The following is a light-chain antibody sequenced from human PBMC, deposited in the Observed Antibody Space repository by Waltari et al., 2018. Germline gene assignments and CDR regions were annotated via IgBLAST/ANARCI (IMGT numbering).Light chain of an antibody. Sequence: QSGLPQPPSVSGAPGQRVTISCTGSRSNIGAGYDVHWYQLLPGTAPKLLIYGNSNRPSGVPDRFSGSKSGTSASLAITGLQAEDEAGYYCQSYDSSLSGSVFGGGTKLTVL. CDR2: GNS. J-gene: IGLJ2*01. V-gene: IGLV1-40*01. CDR1: RSNIGAGYD. CDR3: QSYDSSLSGSV.